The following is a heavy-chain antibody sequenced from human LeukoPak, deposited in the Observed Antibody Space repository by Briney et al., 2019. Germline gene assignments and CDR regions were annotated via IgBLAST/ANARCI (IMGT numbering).Heavy chain of an antibody. CDR1: GYTFTSYD. J-gene: IGHJ5*02. CDR3: ARALRLNRGWFDP. D-gene: IGHD1-14*01. V-gene: IGHV1-8*01. CDR2: MNPNSGNT. Sequence: GASVKVSCKASGYTFTSYDTNWVRQATGQGLEWMGWMNPNSGNTGYAQKFQGRVTMTRNTSISTAYMELSSLRSEDTAVYYCARALRLNRGWFDPWGQGTLVTVSS.